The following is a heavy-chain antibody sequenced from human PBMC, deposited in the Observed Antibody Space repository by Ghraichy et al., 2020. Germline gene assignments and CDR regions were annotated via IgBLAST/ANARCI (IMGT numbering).Heavy chain of an antibody. CDR1: GFTFSDHY. CDR3: VRIAPKLMNALDI. Sequence: GESLNISCAASGFTFSDHYMDWVRQAPGKGLEWVGRARNKAKRYTTEYAASVKDRFTISRDDSKNSLYLQMNSLKTEDTAVYYCVRIAPKLMNALDIWGQGTLVTVSS. CDR2: ARNKAKRYTT. V-gene: IGHV3-72*01. J-gene: IGHJ3*02.